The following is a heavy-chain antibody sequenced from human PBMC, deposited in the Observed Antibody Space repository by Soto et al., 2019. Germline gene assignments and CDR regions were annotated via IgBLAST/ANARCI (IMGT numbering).Heavy chain of an antibody. J-gene: IGHJ4*02. CDR1: GYTFRNFG. CDR2: ISAYNANA. V-gene: IGHV1-18*01. Sequence: VKVSSKSSGYTFRNFGISWVRQAPGQGLEWMGWISAYNANANYAQKFQGRLTMTADTSTSTAYMELRSLRSDDTAVYYCARENSYFDYWGQGTLVTVSS. CDR3: ARENSYFDY.